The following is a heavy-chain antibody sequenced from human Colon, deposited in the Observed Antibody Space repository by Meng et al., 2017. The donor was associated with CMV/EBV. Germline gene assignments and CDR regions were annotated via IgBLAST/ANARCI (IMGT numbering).Heavy chain of an antibody. CDR1: GFAFSDYY. D-gene: IGHD2-2*02. V-gene: IGHV3-11*01. J-gene: IGHJ6*02. Sequence: GSLRLSCAASGFAFSDYYMTWIRQAPGKGLERISYISGSGSAIYYADSVKGRFTISRDNAKSSLYLQMNSLRAEDTAVYYCARDCSVTSCYNPINSYYYFYGMDVWGQGAAVTVSS. CDR2: ISGSGSAI. CDR3: ARDCSVTSCYNPINSYYYFYGMDV.